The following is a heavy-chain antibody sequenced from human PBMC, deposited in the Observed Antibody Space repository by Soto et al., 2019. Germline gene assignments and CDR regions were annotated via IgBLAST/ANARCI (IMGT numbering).Heavy chain of an antibody. CDR3: ARMESFGSLNWFDP. CDR2: MNPGSGDT. V-gene: IGHV1-8*02. CDR1: GYTFTNND. D-gene: IGHD5-18*01. J-gene: IGHJ5*02. Sequence: ASVKVSCKASGYTFTNNDVSWVRQATGQGLEWMGWMNPGSGDTGYAQKFQGRITMTRDISIATAYMELNSLTSEDTAIYYCARMESFGSLNWFDPWGQGTLVTVSS.